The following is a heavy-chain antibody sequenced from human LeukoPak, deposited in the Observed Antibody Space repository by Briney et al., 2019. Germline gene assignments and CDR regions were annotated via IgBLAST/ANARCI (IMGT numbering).Heavy chain of an antibody. D-gene: IGHD3-3*01. Sequence: ASVKVSCKASGYTFTGYYMHWVRQAPGQGLEWMGWINPNSGGTNYAQKFQGRVTMTRDTSISTAYMELSRLRSDDTAVYYCARDYDFWSGYLAFGYWGQGTLVTVSS. CDR1: GYTFTGYY. V-gene: IGHV1-2*02. J-gene: IGHJ4*02. CDR2: INPNSGGT. CDR3: ARDYDFWSGYLAFGY.